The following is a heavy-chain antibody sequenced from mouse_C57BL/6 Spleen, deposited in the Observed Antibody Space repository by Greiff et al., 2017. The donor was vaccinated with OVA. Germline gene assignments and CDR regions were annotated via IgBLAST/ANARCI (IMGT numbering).Heavy chain of an antibody. Sequence: QVQLQQPGAELVKPGASVKLSCKASGYTFTSYLMHWVKQRPGRGLEWIGRIDPNSGGTKYNEKFKSKATLTVDKPSHTAYMQLSSLTTEDSAVYYCAREDFTTVHFDYWGQGTTLTVSS. D-gene: IGHD1-1*01. CDR3: AREDFTTVHFDY. J-gene: IGHJ2*01. CDR1: GYTFTSYL. V-gene: IGHV1-72*01. CDR2: IDPNSGGT.